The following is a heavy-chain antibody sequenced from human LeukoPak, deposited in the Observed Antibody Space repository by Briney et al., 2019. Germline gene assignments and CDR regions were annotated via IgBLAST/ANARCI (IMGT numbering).Heavy chain of an antibody. CDR3: AKSPYDH. J-gene: IGHJ4*02. V-gene: IGHV3-23*01. CDR2: TSGGDNNT. CDR1: GFTFNSYA. Sequence: GGSLRLSCAASGFTFNSYAMSWVRQAPGKGLEWVSTTSGGDNNTYYADSVKGRSTISRDNSKNTVYLQVNSLRAEDTAVYYCAKSPYDHWGQGTLVTVSS.